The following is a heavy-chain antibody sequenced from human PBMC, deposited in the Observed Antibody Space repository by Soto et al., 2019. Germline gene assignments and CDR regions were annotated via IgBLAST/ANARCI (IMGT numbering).Heavy chain of an antibody. CDR2: IYYSGST. V-gene: IGHV4-59*08. CDR1: GVSISSYY. J-gene: IGHJ2*01. CDR3: ARHVPYYDILTGYENNWYFDL. Sequence: SETLSLTCTVSGVSISSYYWSWIRQPPGKGLEWFGYIYYSGSTNYNPSLKSRVTISVDTSKNQFSLKLSSVTAADTAVYYCARHVPYYDILTGYENNWYFDLWGRGTLVTVSS. D-gene: IGHD3-9*01.